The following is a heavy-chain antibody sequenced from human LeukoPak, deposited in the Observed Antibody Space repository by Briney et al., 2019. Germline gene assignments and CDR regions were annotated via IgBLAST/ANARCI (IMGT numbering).Heavy chain of an antibody. J-gene: IGHJ4*02. V-gene: IGHV4-59*08. CDR1: GGTNRSYY. D-gene: IGHD1-1*01. Sequence: PSGTLSLTCTVSGGTNRSYYWSWIRQPPGKELAGMGYIYYSGSTNYNPALKSRVTISVGTSKNQFSLTLSSVTAADTAVYYCARQLRTTGTTGYFDYWGQGTLVTVSS. CDR3: ARQLRTTGTTGYFDY. CDR2: IYYSGST.